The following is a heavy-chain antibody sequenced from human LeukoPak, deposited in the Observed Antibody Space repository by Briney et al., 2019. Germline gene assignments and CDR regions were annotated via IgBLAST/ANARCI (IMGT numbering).Heavy chain of an antibody. V-gene: IGHV3-21*01. J-gene: IGHJ6*02. CDR3: ARDLDDYGSGSYYLAYYGMDV. D-gene: IGHD3-10*01. Sequence: GGSLRLSCAASGFTFSSYSMNWVRQAPGKGLEWVSSISSSSSYIYYADSVKGRFTISRDNAKNSLYLQMNSLRAEDTAVYYCARDLDDYGSGSYYLAYYGMDVWGQGTTVTVSS. CDR2: ISSSSSYI. CDR1: GFTFSSYS.